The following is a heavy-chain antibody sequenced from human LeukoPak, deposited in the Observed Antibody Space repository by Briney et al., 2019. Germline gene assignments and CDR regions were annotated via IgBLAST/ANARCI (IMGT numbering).Heavy chain of an antibody. CDR3: ARDHAYRADY. CDR1: GFTFSNDW. J-gene: IGHJ4*02. D-gene: IGHD2-2*01. CDR2: INQDESKK. Sequence: GGSPRLSCAASGFTFSNDWMCWVRQAPGKGLEWVANINQDESKKYYADSVKGRFTISRDDAKNSLYLQMSSLTAEDTAIYYCARDHAYRADYWGQGTLVTVSS. V-gene: IGHV3-7*01.